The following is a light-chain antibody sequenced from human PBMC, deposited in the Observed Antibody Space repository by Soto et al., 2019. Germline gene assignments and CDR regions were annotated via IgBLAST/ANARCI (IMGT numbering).Light chain of an antibody. J-gene: IGKJ2*01. V-gene: IGKV1-27*01. Sequence: DIQMTQSPSSLSASVGDRVTITFRASQGISNYLAWYQQKPGKVPKLLIYAASTLQSGVPSRFRGSGSGTDFTLTISSLQPEDVATYYCQNYNSATYTFGQGTKLEIK. CDR1: QGISNY. CDR3: QNYNSATYT. CDR2: AAS.